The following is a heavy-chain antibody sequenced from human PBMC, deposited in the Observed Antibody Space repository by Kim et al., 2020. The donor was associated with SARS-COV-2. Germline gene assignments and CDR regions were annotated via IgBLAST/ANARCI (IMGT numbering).Heavy chain of an antibody. J-gene: IGHJ4*02. V-gene: IGHV3-23*01. CDR3: AARRSGI. CDR2: SGGNT. Sequence: SGGNTDSADSVRGRFTISRDNSKTTVYMQMNSLRVEDTAVYYCAARRSGIWGQGTLVTVSS.